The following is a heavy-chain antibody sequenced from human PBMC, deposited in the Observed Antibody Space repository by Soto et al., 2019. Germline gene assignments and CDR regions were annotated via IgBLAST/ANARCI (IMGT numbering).Heavy chain of an antibody. CDR3: AREATYHDSR. Sequence: ASVKVSCKASGYPFSDYYMHWVRQAPGQGLEWMGWLNPNSGGTHYAQKFQGRVTMTRDTPISTAYMELSRLRSDDTAVYYCAREATYHDSRWGQGNLVTVSS. D-gene: IGHD3-22*01. J-gene: IGHJ4*02. V-gene: IGHV1-2*02. CDR2: LNPNSGGT. CDR1: GYPFSDYY.